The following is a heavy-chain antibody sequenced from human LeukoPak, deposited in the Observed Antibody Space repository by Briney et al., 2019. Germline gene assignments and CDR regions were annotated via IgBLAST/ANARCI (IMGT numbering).Heavy chain of an antibody. J-gene: IGHJ4*02. CDR2: IYYSGST. Sequence: PSETLSLTCTVSGGSISSSSYYWGWIRQPPGKGLEWIGSIYYSGSTYYNPSLKSRVTISVDTSKNQFSLKLSSVTAADTAVYYCARRVDTARSIPDRYFDYRGQGTLVTVSS. CDR1: GGSISSSSYY. CDR3: ARRVDTARSIPDRYFDY. V-gene: IGHV4-39*01. D-gene: IGHD5-18*01.